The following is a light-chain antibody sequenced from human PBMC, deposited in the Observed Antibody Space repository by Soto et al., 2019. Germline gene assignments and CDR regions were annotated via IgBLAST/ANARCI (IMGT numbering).Light chain of an antibody. CDR2: AAS. CDR3: HQYGSSPPET. J-gene: IGKJ1*01. Sequence: EIVLTQSPGTLSLSPGGRATLSCRASQSVSSGYLAWYQQKPGQAPRLLIYAASIRATGIPDRFSGSGSGTDFTLTISRLEPEDFAVYYCHQYGSSPPETFDQGTKVEI. CDR1: QSVSSGY. V-gene: IGKV3-20*01.